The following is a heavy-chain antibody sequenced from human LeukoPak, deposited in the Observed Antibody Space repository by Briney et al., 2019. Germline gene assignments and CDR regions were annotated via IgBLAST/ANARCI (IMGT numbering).Heavy chain of an antibody. V-gene: IGHV3-21*01. CDR1: GFTFSSYS. CDR2: ISSSSSYI. J-gene: IGHJ3*02. Sequence: GGSLRLSCAASGFTFSSYSMNWVRQAPGKGLEWVSSISSSSSYIYYAVSVKGRFTISRDNAKNSLYLQMNSLRAEDTAVYYCASGYCSGGSCYSGAFDIWGQGTMVTVSS. CDR3: ASGYCSGGSCYSGAFDI. D-gene: IGHD2-15*01.